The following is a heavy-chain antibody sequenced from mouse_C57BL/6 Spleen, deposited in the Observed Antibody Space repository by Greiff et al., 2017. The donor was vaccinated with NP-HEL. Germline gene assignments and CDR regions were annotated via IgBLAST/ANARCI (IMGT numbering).Heavy chain of an antibody. Sequence: EVKLQESGPGLVKPSQSLSLTCSVTGYSITSGYYWNWIRQFPGNKLEWMGYISYDGSNNYNPSLKNRISITRDTSKNQFFLKLNSVTTEDTATYYCARDEYDPFAYWGQGTLVTVSA. CDR3: ARDEYDPFAY. CDR1: GYSITSGYY. D-gene: IGHD2-4*01. V-gene: IGHV3-6*01. CDR2: ISYDGSN. J-gene: IGHJ3*01.